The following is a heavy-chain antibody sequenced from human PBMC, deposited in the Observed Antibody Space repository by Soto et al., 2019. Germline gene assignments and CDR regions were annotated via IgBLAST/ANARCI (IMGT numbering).Heavy chain of an antibody. D-gene: IGHD2-2*01. J-gene: IGHJ5*02. CDR3: ARGVVVVPAAIWGWFDP. V-gene: IGHV4-59*01. CDR2: IYYSGST. CDR1: GGSISSYY. Sequence: QVQLQESGPGLVKPSETLSLTCTVSGGSISSYYWSWIRQPPGKGLEWIGYIYYSGSTNYNPSLNSRVTISVDTSKNQCSLKLSSVTAADTAVYYCARGVVVVPAAIWGWFDPWGQGTLVTVSS.